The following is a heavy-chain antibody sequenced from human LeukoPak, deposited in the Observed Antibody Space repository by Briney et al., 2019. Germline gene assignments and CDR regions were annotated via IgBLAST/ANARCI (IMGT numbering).Heavy chain of an antibody. CDR3: ARKYSSGWKLSVFQH. D-gene: IGHD6-19*01. CDR1: GYTFNSYD. Sequence: ASVKVSCKASGYTFNSYDINLVRQATGQGLEWVGWMNPGSGNTGYAQNFQGRVTMTRDTSISTAYMELSTLRSEDTAIYYCARKYSSGWKLSVFQHWGQGTLVTVSS. J-gene: IGHJ1*01. V-gene: IGHV1-8*01. CDR2: MNPGSGNT.